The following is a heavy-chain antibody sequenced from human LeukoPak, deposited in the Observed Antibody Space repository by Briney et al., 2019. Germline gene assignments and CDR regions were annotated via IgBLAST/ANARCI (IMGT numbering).Heavy chain of an antibody. Sequence: SETLSLTCAVSGGSISSSSYYWGWIRQPPGKGLEWIGSIYYSGSTYYNPSLKSRVTISVDTSKNQFSLKLSSVPAADTAVYYCARHQGSGYYYPFDYWGQGTLVTVSS. V-gene: IGHV4-39*01. D-gene: IGHD3-22*01. CDR2: IYYSGST. CDR3: ARHQGSGYYYPFDY. CDR1: GGSISSSSYY. J-gene: IGHJ4*02.